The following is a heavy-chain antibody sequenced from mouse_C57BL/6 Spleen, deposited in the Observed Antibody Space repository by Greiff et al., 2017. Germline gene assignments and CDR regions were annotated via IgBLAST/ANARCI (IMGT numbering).Heavy chain of an antibody. V-gene: IGHV14-4*01. D-gene: IGHD4-1*01. CDR2: IDPENGDT. J-gene: IGHJ2*01. Sequence: DVQLQESGAELVRPGASVKLSCTASGFNIKDDYMHWVKQRPEQGLEWIGWIDPENGDTEYASKFQGKATITADTSSNTAYLQLSSLTSEDTAVYYCTTLGRGYWSQGTTLTVSS. CDR1: GFNIKDDY. CDR3: TTLGRGY.